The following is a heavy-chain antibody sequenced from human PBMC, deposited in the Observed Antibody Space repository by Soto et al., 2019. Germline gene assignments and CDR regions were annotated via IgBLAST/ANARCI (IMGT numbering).Heavy chain of an antibody. D-gene: IGHD1-26*01. CDR3: ARDPSYSGDYRGWFGP. J-gene: IGHJ5*02. V-gene: IGHV1-18*01. Sequence: QLQLVQSGAEVKKPGASVKVSCKASGYMFTSYGITWVRQAPGQGLEWMGWISAYNGKTQYAQQLQGRLTLTTDTPTSTAYMELTSLRSDDTAVYYCARDPSYSGDYRGWFGPWGQGTLVTVSS. CDR1: GYMFTSYG. CDR2: ISAYNGKT.